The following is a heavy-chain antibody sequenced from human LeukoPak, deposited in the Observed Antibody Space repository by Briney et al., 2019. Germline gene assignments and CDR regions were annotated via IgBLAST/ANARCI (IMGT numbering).Heavy chain of an antibody. CDR2: IIPILGIA. CDR1: GGTFSSYA. CDR3: ARDDYGDYVAPEY. J-gene: IGHJ4*02. Sequence: ASVKVSCKASGGTFSSYAISWVRQAPEQGLEWMGRIIPILGIANYAQKFQGRVTITADKSTSTAYMELSSLRSEDTAVYYCARDDYGDYVAPEYWGQGTLVTVSS. D-gene: IGHD4-17*01. V-gene: IGHV1-69*04.